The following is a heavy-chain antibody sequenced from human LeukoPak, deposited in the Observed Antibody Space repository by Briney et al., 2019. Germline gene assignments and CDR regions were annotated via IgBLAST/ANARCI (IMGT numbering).Heavy chain of an antibody. Sequence: PGRSLRLSCAASGFTISSYAMHWVRQAPGKGLEWVAVISYDGSNKYYADSVKGRFTISRDNSKNTLYLQMNSLRAEDTAVYYCAREHNWGQGTLVTVSS. CDR1: GFTISSYA. V-gene: IGHV3-30-3*01. J-gene: IGHJ4*02. CDR3: AREHN. CDR2: ISYDGSNK.